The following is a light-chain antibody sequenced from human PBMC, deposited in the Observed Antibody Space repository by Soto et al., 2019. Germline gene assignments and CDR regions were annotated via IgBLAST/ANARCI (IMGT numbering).Light chain of an antibody. CDR1: QSVSSNY. J-gene: IGKJ3*01. V-gene: IGKV3-20*01. CDR3: QQYGSTPFT. CDR2: GAS. Sequence: EIVVTQSPGTLSLSPGERATLSCRASQSVSSNYLAWYQQKPGQAPRLLIYGASSRASDIPDRFSGSESGTYFTLIISRMEPEDFAMYYCQQYGSTPFTFGPGTKVDVK.